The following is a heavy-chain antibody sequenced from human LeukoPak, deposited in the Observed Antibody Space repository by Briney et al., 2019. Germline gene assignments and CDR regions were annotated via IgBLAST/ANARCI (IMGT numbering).Heavy chain of an antibody. CDR2: ISGSGGST. V-gene: IGHV3-23*01. D-gene: IGHD6-13*01. CDR1: GFTFSSYA. CDR3: AKDSSSSWYKPYFDAFDI. Sequence: PGGSLRLSCAASGFTFSSYAMSWVRQAPGKGLEWVSAISGSGGSTYYADSVKGRFTISRDNSKNTLYLQMNSLRAEDTAVYYCAKDSSSSWYKPYFDAFDIWGQGTMVTVSS. J-gene: IGHJ3*02.